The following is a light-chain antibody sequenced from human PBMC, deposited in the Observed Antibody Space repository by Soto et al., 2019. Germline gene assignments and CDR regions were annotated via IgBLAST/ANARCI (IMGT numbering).Light chain of an antibody. CDR3: QQTRSDVVT. J-gene: IGKJ2*01. V-gene: IGKV1-27*01. CDR2: TAS. CDR1: QGIGYN. Sequence: DIQMTQSPTSLSASVGDRVTITCRASQGIGYNLAWYQQKPGKVPKVLIYTASTLHSGVPSRFSGSGSGTEFTLTINSLQPEDVATYFCQQTRSDVVTFGQGTKLEIK.